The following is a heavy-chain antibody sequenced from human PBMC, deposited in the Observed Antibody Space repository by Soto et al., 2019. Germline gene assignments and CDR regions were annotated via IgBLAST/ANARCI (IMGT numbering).Heavy chain of an antibody. CDR3: ARGGHTRDVMPYYYKFNMDV. D-gene: IGHD2-2*01. Sequence: PSGTLSLTCTVSGGSINSYYWSWIRQPPGKGLEWIGYIYYSDSTNYNPSLQSRVTISADTSKNQSSLKLSSVTAADTAVYYCARGGHTRDVMPYYYKFNMDVWGQGTTVRVSS. CDR1: GGSINSYY. CDR2: IYYSDST. V-gene: IGHV4-59*01. J-gene: IGHJ6*03.